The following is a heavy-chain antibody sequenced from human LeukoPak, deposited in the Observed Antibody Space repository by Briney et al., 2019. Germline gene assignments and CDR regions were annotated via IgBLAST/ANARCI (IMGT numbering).Heavy chain of an antibody. V-gene: IGHV4-39*07. Sequence: SETLSLTCTVSGGSISSSSYYWGWIRQAPGKGLEWIGSIYYSGSTYYNPSLKSRVTISVDTSKNQFSLKLSSVTAADTAVYYCARGEAIFDYWGQGTLVTVSS. CDR3: ARGEAIFDY. CDR2: IYYSGST. CDR1: GGSISSSSYY. J-gene: IGHJ4*02.